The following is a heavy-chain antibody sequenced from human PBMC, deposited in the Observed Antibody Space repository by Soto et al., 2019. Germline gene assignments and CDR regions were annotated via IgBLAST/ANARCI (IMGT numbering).Heavy chain of an antibody. J-gene: IGHJ4*02. CDR1: GFTFSSYW. D-gene: IGHD2-15*01. Sequence: AGGSLRLSCAASGFTFSSYWMSWVRQAPGKGLEWVANIRQDGSEKYYVDSVKGRFTISRDNSKNTLYLQMNSLRAEDTAVYYCARDQEDIVVVVAAKRGYYFDYWGQGTLVTVSS. CDR3: ARDQEDIVVVVAAKRGYYFDY. CDR2: IRQDGSEK. V-gene: IGHV3-7*01.